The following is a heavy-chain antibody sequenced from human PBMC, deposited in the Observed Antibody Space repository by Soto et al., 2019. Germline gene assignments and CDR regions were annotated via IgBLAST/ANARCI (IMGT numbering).Heavy chain of an antibody. D-gene: IGHD3-22*01. CDR2: ISAYNGNT. Sequence: GASVKVSCKASGYTFTSYGISWVRQAPGQGLEWMGWISAYNGNTNYAQKLQGRVTMTTDTSTSTAYMELRSLRSDDTAVYYCATGRAYYYDSSGYYYFDYWGQGTLVTVSS. V-gene: IGHV1-18*01. CDR3: ATGRAYYYDSSGYYYFDY. J-gene: IGHJ4*02. CDR1: GYTFTSYG.